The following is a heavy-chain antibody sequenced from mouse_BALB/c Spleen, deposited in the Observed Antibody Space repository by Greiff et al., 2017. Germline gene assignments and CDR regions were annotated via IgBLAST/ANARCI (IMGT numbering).Heavy chain of an antibody. J-gene: IGHJ3*01. D-gene: IGHD2-14*01. CDR1: GFSLTSYG. Sequence: QVQLQQSGPGLVQPSQSLSITCTVSGFSLTSYGVHWVRQSPGKGLEWLGVIWSGGSTDYNAAFISRLSISKDNSKSHVFFKMNSLQANDTAIYYCARNGADSADRYGGVWFAYWGQGTLVTVSA. V-gene: IGHV2-2*02. CDR2: IWSGGST. CDR3: ARNGADSADRYGGVWFAY.